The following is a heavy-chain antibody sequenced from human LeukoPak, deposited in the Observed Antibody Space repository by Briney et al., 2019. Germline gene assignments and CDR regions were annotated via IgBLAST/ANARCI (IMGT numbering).Heavy chain of an antibody. J-gene: IGHJ3*02. CDR2: MNPNSGNT. CDR1: GYTFTSYD. Sequence: ASVKVSCKASGYTFTSYDINWVRQATGQGLEWMGWMNPNSGNTGYAQKFQGRVTITRNTSISTAYMELSSLRSEDTAVYYCASSVVVAATREIDAFDIWGQGTMVTVSS. V-gene: IGHV1-8*03. D-gene: IGHD2-15*01. CDR3: ASSVVVAATREIDAFDI.